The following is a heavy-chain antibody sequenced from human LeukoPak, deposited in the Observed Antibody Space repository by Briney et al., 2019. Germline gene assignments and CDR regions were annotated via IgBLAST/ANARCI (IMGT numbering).Heavy chain of an antibody. CDR3: ARRGGYCSGGSCYTANNWFDP. CDR1: GGSISSYY. V-gene: IGHV4-59*08. CDR2: IYYSGST. J-gene: IGHJ5*02. D-gene: IGHD2-15*01. Sequence: PSETLSLTCTVSGGSISSYYWSWIRQPPGKGLEWIGYIYYSGSTNYNPSLKSRVTISVDTSKNQFSLKLSSVTAADMDVYYCARRGGYCSGGSCYTANNWFDPWGQGTLVTVSS.